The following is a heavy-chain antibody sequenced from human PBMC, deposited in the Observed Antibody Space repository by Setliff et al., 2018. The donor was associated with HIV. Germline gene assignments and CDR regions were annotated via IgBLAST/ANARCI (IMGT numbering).Heavy chain of an antibody. D-gene: IGHD3-9*01. CDR2: IIHSGVT. Sequence: PSETLSLTCAVYGVSFSCYYWTWIRQPPGRGLEWIGEIIHSGVTNYNRSLKSRVTISVDTSKNQFSLNLIFVTATDSALYYCATTRPISTGYPGFFDSWGQGSVVTASS. CDR1: GVSFSCYY. CDR3: ATTRPISTGYPGFFDS. V-gene: IGHV4-34*12. J-gene: IGHJ4*02.